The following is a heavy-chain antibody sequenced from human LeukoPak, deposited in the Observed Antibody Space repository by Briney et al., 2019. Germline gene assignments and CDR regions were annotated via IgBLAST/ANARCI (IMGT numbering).Heavy chain of an antibody. D-gene: IGHD5-24*01. CDR3: ARESLTWLQSRTSWFDP. CDR2: FFHSGNT. CDR1: GYSISSGYY. J-gene: IGHJ5*02. V-gene: IGHV4-38-2*02. Sequence: PSETLSLTCTVSGYSISSGYYWGWIRQPPGKGLEWSGSFFHSGNTYYNPSLKSRVTISVDTSKNQFSLKLSSVTAADTAVYYCARESLTWLQSRTSWFDPWGQGTLVTVSS.